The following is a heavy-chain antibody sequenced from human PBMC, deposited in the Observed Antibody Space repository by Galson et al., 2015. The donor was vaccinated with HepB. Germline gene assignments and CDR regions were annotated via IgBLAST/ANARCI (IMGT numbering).Heavy chain of an antibody. Sequence: SVKVSCKASGNTFSSYGISWVRQAPGQGLEWMGWISPYHGNTTYAQKLQGRVTMTTDTSTTTVYMELRSLRSDDTAVYYCAEYGGNSGYGMDGWGQGTTVTVSS. J-gene: IGHJ6*02. CDR3: AEYGGNSGYGMDG. V-gene: IGHV1-18*04. CDR1: GNTFSSYG. D-gene: IGHD4-23*01. CDR2: ISPYHGNT.